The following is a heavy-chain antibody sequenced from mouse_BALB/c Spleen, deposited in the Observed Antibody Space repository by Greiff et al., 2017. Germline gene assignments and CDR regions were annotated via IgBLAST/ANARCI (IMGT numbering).Heavy chain of an antibody. Sequence: EVQLQQSGPELVKPGASVKMSCKASGYTFTSYVMHWVKQKPGQGLEWIGYINPYNDGTKYNEKFKGKATLTSDTSSSTAYMELSSLTSEDSAVYYCSTEGYYGSSYAYWGQGTLVTVSA. CDR1: GYTFTSYV. V-gene: IGHV1-14*01. CDR3: STEGYYGSSYAY. J-gene: IGHJ3*01. CDR2: INPYNDGT. D-gene: IGHD1-1*01.